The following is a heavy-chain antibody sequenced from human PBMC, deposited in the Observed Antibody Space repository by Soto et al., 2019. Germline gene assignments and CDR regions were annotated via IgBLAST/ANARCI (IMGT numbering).Heavy chain of an antibody. J-gene: IGHJ6*03. D-gene: IGHD2-2*01. Sequence: QVQLVESGGGLVKPGGSLRLSCAASGFTFSDYYMSWIRQAPGKGLEWVSYISSSGSAIYYADSVKGRFTISRDNAKNSLYLQMNSLRAEDTAVYYCAREEEERRPISDSCCCYMDVWGKGTPVTVSS. CDR2: ISSSGSAI. V-gene: IGHV3-11*01. CDR3: AREEEERRPISDSCCCYMDV. CDR1: GFTFSDYY.